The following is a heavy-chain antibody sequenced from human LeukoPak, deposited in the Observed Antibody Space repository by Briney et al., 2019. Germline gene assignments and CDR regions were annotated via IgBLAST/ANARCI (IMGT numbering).Heavy chain of an antibody. CDR2: IKGDGVTT. CDR3: AKGLHEIAADY. Sequence: GGSLRLSCEASGFTFSSFWMHWVRQAPGKGLVWVARIKGDGVTTNYADPAKGRFTVSRDNAKNTVYLQMNSLRAEDTAVYYCAKGLHEIAADYWGQGTLVTVAS. D-gene: IGHD2-21*01. CDR1: GFTFSSFW. J-gene: IGHJ4*02. V-gene: IGHV3-74*01.